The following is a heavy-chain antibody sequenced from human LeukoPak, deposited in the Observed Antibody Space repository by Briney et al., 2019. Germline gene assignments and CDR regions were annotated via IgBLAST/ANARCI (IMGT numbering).Heavy chain of an antibody. CDR2: INPNSGGT. Sequence: GASVKVSCKASGYTFTGYYMHWVRQAPGQGREWRGRINPNSGGTNYAQKFQGRVTMTRDTSISTAYMELSRLRSDDTAVYYCAREPWGYYGSGSIDYWGQGTLVTVSS. CDR3: AREPWGYYGSGSIDY. CDR1: GYTFTGYY. V-gene: IGHV1-2*06. J-gene: IGHJ4*02. D-gene: IGHD3-10*01.